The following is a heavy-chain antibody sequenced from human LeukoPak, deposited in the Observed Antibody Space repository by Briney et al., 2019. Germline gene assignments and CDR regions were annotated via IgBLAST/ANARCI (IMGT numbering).Heavy chain of an antibody. CDR2: IKGDGRDT. D-gene: IGHD3-22*01. V-gene: IGHV3-7*01. Sequence: GGSLRLSCAPSDFSYSTYWVNWVRQAPGRGVEWVANIKGDGRDTYYVGSVRGRFPISRDNADNSLYPQMNRLRGDDTAVYYCARGVSSAIDWWGQGTLVTVSS. J-gene: IGHJ4*02. CDR3: ARGVSSAIDW. CDR1: DFSYSTYW.